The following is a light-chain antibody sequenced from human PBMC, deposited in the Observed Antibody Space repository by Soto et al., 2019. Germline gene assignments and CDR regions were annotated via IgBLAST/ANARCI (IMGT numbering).Light chain of an antibody. J-gene: IGKJ2*01. CDR3: QYHTDGPPYT. CDR2: DSS. Sequence: EMVLTQSPATLSLSPGDRATLSCRASQSVGRYLAWYQQRPGQAPRLLIYDSSNRVTGIPARFSGNGSGRDFTLTISRLEPEDFAVYCCQYHTDGPPYTFGQGTTREI. CDR1: QSVGRY. V-gene: IGKV3-11*02.